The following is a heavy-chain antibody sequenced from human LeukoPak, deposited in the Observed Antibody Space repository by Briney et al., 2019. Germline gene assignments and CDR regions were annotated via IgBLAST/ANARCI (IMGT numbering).Heavy chain of an antibody. CDR3: ARDVQGGYCSSASCYSDY. J-gene: IGHJ4*02. CDR2: INSDGSST. Sequence: GGSLRLSCAASGFIFSSYWMHWVRHAPGKGLVWVSRINSDGSSTIYADSVRGRFTISRDNSKNTLYLQMNSLRVDDTAVYYCARDVQGGYCSSASCYSDYWGQGTLVTVSS. D-gene: IGHD2-2*01. V-gene: IGHV3-74*01. CDR1: GFIFSSYW.